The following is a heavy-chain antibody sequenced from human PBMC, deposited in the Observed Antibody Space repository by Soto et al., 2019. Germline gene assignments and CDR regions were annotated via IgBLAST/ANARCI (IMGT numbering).Heavy chain of an antibody. CDR3: ASLPNYYGSGSYRDLYYYYGMDV. CDR2: IYYSGST. D-gene: IGHD3-10*01. J-gene: IGHJ6*02. CDR1: GGSVSSGSYY. Sequence: PSETLSLTCTVSGGSVSSGSYYWSWIRQPPGKGLEWIGYIYYSGSTNYNPSLKSRVTISVDTSKNQFSLKLSSVTAADTAVYYCASLPNYYGSGSYRDLYYYYGMDVWGQGTTVTVSS. V-gene: IGHV4-61*01.